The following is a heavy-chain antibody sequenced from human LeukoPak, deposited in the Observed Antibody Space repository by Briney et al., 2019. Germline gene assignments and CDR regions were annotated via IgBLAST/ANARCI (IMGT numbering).Heavy chain of an antibody. V-gene: IGHV4-39*07. CDR3: ARDRAARLFDY. D-gene: IGHD6-13*01. CDR2: IYYSGST. Sequence: GSLRLSCAASGFTFSSYWMSWIRQPPGKGLEWIGSIYYSGSTYYNPSLKSRVTISVDTSKNQFSLKLSSVTAADTAVYYCARDRAARLFDYWGQGTLVTVSS. J-gene: IGHJ4*02. CDR1: GFTFSSYW.